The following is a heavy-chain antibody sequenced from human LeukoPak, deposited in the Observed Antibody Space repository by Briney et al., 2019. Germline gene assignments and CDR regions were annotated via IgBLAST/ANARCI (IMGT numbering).Heavy chain of an antibody. CDR1: GFIFSDYY. D-gene: IGHD3/OR15-3a*01. CDR2: ISSSSGYK. Sequence: GGSLRLSCAASGFIFSDYYMSWIRQTPEKGLEWLSFISSSSGYKNYADSLKGRFTISRDNAKNSVYLQMNSLSAEDTAVYYCARQGLYDSSDFWTFQHWGQGTLVTVSS. CDR3: ARQGLYDSSDFWTFQH. V-gene: IGHV3-11*06. J-gene: IGHJ1*01.